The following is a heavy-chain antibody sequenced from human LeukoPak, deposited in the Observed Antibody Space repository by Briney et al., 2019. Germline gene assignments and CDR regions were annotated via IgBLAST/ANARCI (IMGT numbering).Heavy chain of an antibody. J-gene: IGHJ4*02. CDR1: GYTFTSYD. CDR2: MNPNSGNT. Sequence: GASVKVSCKASGYTFTSYDINWVRQATGQGLEWMGWMNPNSGNTGYAQKFQGRVTMTRNTSISTAYMELSSLRSEDTAVYYCASMRDGYNWAANYWGQGTLVTVSS. V-gene: IGHV1-8*01. CDR3: ASMRDGYNWAANY. D-gene: IGHD5-24*01.